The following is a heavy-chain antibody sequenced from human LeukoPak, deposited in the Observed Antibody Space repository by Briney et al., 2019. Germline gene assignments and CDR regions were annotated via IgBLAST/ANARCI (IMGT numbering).Heavy chain of an antibody. CDR1: GFTFSTYA. CDR2: ISGSGGST. CDR3: ANQNHYDSSGYYRY. Sequence: GGSLRLSCAASGFTFSTYAMNWVRQAPGKGLEWVSAISGSGGSTYYADSVKGRFTISRDNSKNTLYLQMNSLRAEDTAVYYCANQNHYDSSGYYRYWGQGTLVTVSP. V-gene: IGHV3-23*01. D-gene: IGHD3-22*01. J-gene: IGHJ4*02.